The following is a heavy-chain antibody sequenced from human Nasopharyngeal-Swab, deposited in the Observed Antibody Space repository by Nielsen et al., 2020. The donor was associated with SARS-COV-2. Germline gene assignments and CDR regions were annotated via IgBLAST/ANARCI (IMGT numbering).Heavy chain of an antibody. Sequence: WVRQAPGQRLEWMGWINAGNGNTKYSQKFQGRVTITRDTSASTAYMELSSLRSEDTAVYYCARDRDVDTAMVMERFDYWGQGTLATVSS. CDR2: INAGNGNT. CDR3: ARDRDVDTAMVMERFDY. D-gene: IGHD5-18*01. V-gene: IGHV1-3*01. J-gene: IGHJ4*02.